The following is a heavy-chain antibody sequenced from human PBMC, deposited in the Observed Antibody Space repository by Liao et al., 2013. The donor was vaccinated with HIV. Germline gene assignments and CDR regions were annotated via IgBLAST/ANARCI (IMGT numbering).Heavy chain of an antibody. CDR2: IYYTGTT. CDR3: ARGEDGYYYDY. V-gene: IGHV4-30-4*08. Sequence: QVQLQESGPGLVKPSQTLSLTCTVSGGSISSGDYYWTWIRQPPGKGLEWIGYIYYTGTTYYTPSLKSRLTISVDTSKNQFSLNLTSVTAADTAVYHCARGEDGYYYDYWGQGILVTVSS. D-gene: IGHD5-24*01. CDR1: GGSISSGDYY. J-gene: IGHJ4*02.